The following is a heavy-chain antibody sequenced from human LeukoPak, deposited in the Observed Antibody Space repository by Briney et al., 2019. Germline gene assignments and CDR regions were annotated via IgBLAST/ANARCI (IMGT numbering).Heavy chain of an antibody. CDR3: ASRRYCSSTSCYYYYYGMDV. J-gene: IGHJ6*04. D-gene: IGHD2-2*01. CDR2: IKQDGSEK. V-gene: IGHV3-7*03. Sequence: GGSLKLSCAASGFTFSSYWMSWVRQAPGKELEWVANIKQDGSEKYYVDSVKGRFTISRDNAKNSLYLQMNSLRAEDTAVYYCASRRYCSSTSCYYYYYGMDVWGKGTTVTVSS. CDR1: GFTFSSYW.